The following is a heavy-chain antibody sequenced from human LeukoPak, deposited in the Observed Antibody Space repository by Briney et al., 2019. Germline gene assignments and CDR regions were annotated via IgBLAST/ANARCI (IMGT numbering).Heavy chain of an antibody. CDR1: GYTLSSYG. CDR2: ISASNGNT. V-gene: IGHV1-18*04. CDR3: ARARGGQQLVHYDY. J-gene: IGHJ4*02. D-gene: IGHD6-13*01. Sequence: GASVKVSCKAFGYTLSSYGITWVRQVPGQGLEWMGWISASNGNTNYAQKIQGRVTMTTDTSTSTAYMELRSLRSDDTAVYYCARARGGQQLVHYDYWGQGTLVTVSS.